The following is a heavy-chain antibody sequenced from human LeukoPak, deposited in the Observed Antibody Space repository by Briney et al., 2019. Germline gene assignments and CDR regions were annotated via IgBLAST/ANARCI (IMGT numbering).Heavy chain of an antibody. V-gene: IGHV3-48*01. CDR1: GFTFSPYA. D-gene: IGHD2-15*01. J-gene: IGHJ4*02. Sequence: GGSLRLSCEGSGFTFSPYAMNWVRQAPGKGLKWVSYISGSGATIYYADSVKGRFTISRDNAKNSLYLQMNSLRAEDTAVYYCVRDPPICSGGTCYSNWGQGTLVTVSS. CDR3: VRDPPICSGGTCYSN. CDR2: ISGSGATI.